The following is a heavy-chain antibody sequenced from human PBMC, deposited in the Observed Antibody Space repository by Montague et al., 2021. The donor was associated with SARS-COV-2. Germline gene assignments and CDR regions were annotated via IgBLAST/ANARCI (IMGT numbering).Heavy chain of an antibody. CDR2: RT. Sequence: RTHYPDSVKGRFTISRDNSKNTLYLQMSSLRADNTAVYFCLNYHGSGSYGDFWGQGILVTV. D-gene: IGHD3-10*01. CDR3: LNYHGSGSYGDF. V-gene: IGHV3-23*01. J-gene: IGHJ4*02.